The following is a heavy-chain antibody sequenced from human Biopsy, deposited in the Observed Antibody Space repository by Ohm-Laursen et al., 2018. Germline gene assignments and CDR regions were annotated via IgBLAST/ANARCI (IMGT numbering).Heavy chain of an antibody. D-gene: IGHD3-10*01. V-gene: IGHV4-39*01. CDR1: DGSISNIINY. CDR3: ARHSFGSGRDF. J-gene: IGHJ4*02. CDR2: IYHTGII. Sequence: TLSLTCTVTDGSISNIINYWGWIRQPLGKGLEWLGSIYHTGIIDYNPSLKSRVTNSVDTPNNQFSLKLIFLTAADTAVYYCARHSFGSGRDFWGQGTLVTVSS.